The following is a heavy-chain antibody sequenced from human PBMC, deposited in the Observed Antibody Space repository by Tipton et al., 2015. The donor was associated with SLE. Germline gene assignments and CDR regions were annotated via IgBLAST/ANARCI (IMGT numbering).Heavy chain of an antibody. Sequence: TLSLTCAVYGGSFSGYYWSWIRQPPGEGLEWIGEINHSGSTNYNPSLKSRVTISVDTSKNQFSLKLSSVTAADTAVYYCARGGMVAAAGLGYWGQGTLVTVSS. D-gene: IGHD6-13*01. CDR3: ARGGMVAAAGLGY. V-gene: IGHV4-34*01. J-gene: IGHJ4*02. CDR2: INHSGST. CDR1: GGSFSGYY.